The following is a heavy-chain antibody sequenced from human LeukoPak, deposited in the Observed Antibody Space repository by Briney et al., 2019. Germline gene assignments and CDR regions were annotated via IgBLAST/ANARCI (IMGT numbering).Heavy chain of an antibody. CDR1: GDSISSESYY. D-gene: IGHD6-19*01. Sequence: SETLSLTCSVSGDSISSESYYWRWLRQSAGTGLEWIGRINTRGSTNYSPSLRSRVTISLDTSKNQFSLKLSSVTAADTAVYYCAKGAGPPWFDPWGQGSVVTVSS. CDR3: AKGAGPPWFDP. J-gene: IGHJ5*02. CDR2: INTRGST. V-gene: IGHV4-61*02.